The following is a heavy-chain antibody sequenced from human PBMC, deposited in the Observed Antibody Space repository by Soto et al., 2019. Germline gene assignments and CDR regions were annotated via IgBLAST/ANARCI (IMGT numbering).Heavy chain of an antibody. J-gene: IGHJ4*02. V-gene: IGHV3-73*01. D-gene: IGHD6-19*01. CDR1: GFTFSGSA. CDR2: IRSKANSYAT. Sequence: GGSLRLSCAASGFTFSGSAMHWVRQASGKGLEWVGRIRSKANSYATAYAASVKGRFTISRDDSKNTAYLQMNSLKTEDTAVYYCTRHGIAVAGTRFDWGQGTLVTVSS. CDR3: TRHGIAVAGTRFD.